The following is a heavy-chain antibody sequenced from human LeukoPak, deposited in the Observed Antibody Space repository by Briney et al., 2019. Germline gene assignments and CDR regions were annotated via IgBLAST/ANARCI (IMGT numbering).Heavy chain of an antibody. V-gene: IGHV5-51*01. CDR2: IYPGDSDT. CDR3: ATTPYYYDILTGYFGMDV. J-gene: IGHJ6*02. Sequence: GESLKISCKGSGYSFTSYWIGWVRQMPGKGLEWMGIIYPGDSDTRYSPSFQGQVTISADKSISTAYLQWSSLKASDTAMYYCATTPYYYDILTGYFGMDVWGQGTTVTVSS. D-gene: IGHD3-9*01. CDR1: GYSFTSYW.